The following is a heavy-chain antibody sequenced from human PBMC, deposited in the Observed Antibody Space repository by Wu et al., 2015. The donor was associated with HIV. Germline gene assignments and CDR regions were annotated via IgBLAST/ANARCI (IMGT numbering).Heavy chain of an antibody. CDR2: LIPMFGTT. J-gene: IGHJ4*02. CDR3: ARGSKYSSDWARLDD. D-gene: IGHD6-19*01. Sequence: QVQLVQSGAEVKKPGASVKVSCKSSGYTFNGYYIHWVRQAPGQGLEWMGGLIPMFGTTHYAEKFQGRFTITTDESTSTGYMDLSSLGFEDTAIYYCARGSKYSSDWARLDDWGQGTPVTVSS. V-gene: IGHV1-69*05. CDR1: GYTFNGYY.